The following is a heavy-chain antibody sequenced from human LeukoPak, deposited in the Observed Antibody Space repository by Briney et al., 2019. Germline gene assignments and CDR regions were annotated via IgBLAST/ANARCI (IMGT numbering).Heavy chain of an antibody. D-gene: IGHD2-15*01. CDR3: ARPSYCSGGSCPGGYYGMDV. J-gene: IGHJ6*02. CDR2: INAGNGNT. Sequence: ASVKVSCKASGYTFTSYAMHWVRQAPGQRLEWMGWINAGNGNTEYSQKFQGRVTITRDTPASTAYMELSSLRSEDTAVYYCARPSYCSGGSCPGGYYGMDVWGQGTTVTVSS. V-gene: IGHV1-3*01. CDR1: GYTFTSYA.